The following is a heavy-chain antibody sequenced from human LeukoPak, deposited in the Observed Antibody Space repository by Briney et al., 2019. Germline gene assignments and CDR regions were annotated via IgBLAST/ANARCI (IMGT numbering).Heavy chain of an antibody. D-gene: IGHD6-6*01. Sequence: GGSLRLSCAASGFTVSSNYMSWVRQAPGKGLEWVSVIYSAGSTYYADSVKGRFTISRDNSKNTLYPQMNSLRAEDTAVYYCARAVRRGSIASDYWGQGTLVTVSS. CDR3: ARAVRRGSIASDY. CDR1: GFTVSSNY. CDR2: IYSAGST. V-gene: IGHV3-66*01. J-gene: IGHJ4*02.